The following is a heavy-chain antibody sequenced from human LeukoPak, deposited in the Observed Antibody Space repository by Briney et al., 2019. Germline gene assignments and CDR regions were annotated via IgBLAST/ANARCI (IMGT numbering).Heavy chain of an antibody. CDR1: GFTFSSYS. J-gene: IGHJ4*02. CDR2: ISSSSSYI. Sequence: GGSLRLSCAASGFTFSSYSMNWVRQAPGKGLEWVSSISSSSSYIYYADSVKGRFTISRDNAKNSLYLQMNSLRAEDTAVYYCARVRAPGGPFDCWGQGTLVTVSS. V-gene: IGHV3-21*01. CDR3: ARVRAPGGPFDC. D-gene: IGHD2-15*01.